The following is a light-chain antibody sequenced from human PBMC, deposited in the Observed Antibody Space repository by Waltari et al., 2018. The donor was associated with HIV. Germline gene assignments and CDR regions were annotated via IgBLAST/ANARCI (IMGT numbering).Light chain of an antibody. Sequence: DTALTQSPGTLSLSPGEAAILSCRTSQPVSSSHLGWYQQKPGQAPRPLVYGASTRAAGIPDRFSGSGSGADFTLSISRLEPEDFAVYYCHQYGSSPETFGQGTKV. J-gene: IGKJ1*01. CDR2: GAS. CDR1: QPVSSSH. CDR3: HQYGSSPET. V-gene: IGKV3-20*01.